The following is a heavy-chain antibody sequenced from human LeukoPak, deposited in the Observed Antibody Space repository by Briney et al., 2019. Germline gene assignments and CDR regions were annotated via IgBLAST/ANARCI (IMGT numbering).Heavy chain of an antibody. CDR1: GYTFTSYD. J-gene: IGHJ3*02. V-gene: IGHV1-8*03. Sequence: ASVKVSCKASGYTFTSYDINWVRQATGQGLEWMGWMNPNSGNTGYAQKFQGGVTITRNTSISTAYMELSSLRSEDTAVYYCASQRTGTLEGDAFDIWGQGTMVTVSS. CDR2: MNPNSGNT. CDR3: ASQRTGTLEGDAFDI. D-gene: IGHD1-1*01.